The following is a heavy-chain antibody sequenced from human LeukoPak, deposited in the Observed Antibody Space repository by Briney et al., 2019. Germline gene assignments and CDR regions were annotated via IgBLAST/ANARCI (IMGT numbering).Heavy chain of an antibody. CDR2: IKQDGSDK. CDR1: GFTVSDNC. CDR3: ARSPRPRYCSGGSCYTDAFDI. D-gene: IGHD2-15*01. J-gene: IGHJ3*02. Sequence: GGSLRLSCVASGFTVSDNCMSWVRQAPGKGLEWVAIIKQDGSDKYYVDSVKGRFAISRDNAEKSLYLQMNSLRAEDTAVYYCARSPRPRYCSGGSCYTDAFDIWGQGTMVTVSS. V-gene: IGHV3-7*03.